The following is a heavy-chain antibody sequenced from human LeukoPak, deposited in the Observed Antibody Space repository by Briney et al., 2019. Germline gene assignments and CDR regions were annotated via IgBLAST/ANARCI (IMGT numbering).Heavy chain of an antibody. J-gene: IGHJ6*02. CDR1: GFTFSIYS. V-gene: IGHV3-21*01. CDR3: ARKLLWFGELSGMDV. Sequence: GGSLRLSCAASGFTFSIYSMNWVRQAPEKGLESVSSISSSSSYIYYADSVKGRFTISRDNAKNSLYLQMNSLRAEDTAVYYCARKLLWFGELSGMDVWGQGTTVAVSS. CDR2: ISSSSSYI. D-gene: IGHD3-10*01.